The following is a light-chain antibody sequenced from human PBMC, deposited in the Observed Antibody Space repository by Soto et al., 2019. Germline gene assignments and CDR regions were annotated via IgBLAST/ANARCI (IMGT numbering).Light chain of an antibody. V-gene: IGKV1-8*01. Sequence: AIRMTQSPSSFSASTGDRVTITCRASQGISSYLAWYQQKPGKAPKLLIYAASTLQSGVPPRFSGSGSGTDFTLTISRLQSEDFATYYCQHYYSYPLTFGGGIKV. J-gene: IGKJ4*01. CDR1: QGISSY. CDR3: QHYYSYPLT. CDR2: AAS.